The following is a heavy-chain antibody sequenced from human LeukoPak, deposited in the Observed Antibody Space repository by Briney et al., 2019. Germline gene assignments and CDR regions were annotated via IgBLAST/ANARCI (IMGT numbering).Heavy chain of an antibody. CDR3: ARAPEILRYYYGSGSPYYYYGMDV. D-gene: IGHD3-10*01. Sequence: ASVKVSCKASGYTFTSYDINCVRQATGQGLEWMGWMNPNRGNTGYAQNFQGRVPMTRNTSISTAYMQLSSLRSEATAVYYRARAPEILRYYYGSGSPYYYYGMDVWGQGTTVTVSS. CDR2: MNPNRGNT. V-gene: IGHV1-8*01. J-gene: IGHJ6*02. CDR1: GYTFTSYD.